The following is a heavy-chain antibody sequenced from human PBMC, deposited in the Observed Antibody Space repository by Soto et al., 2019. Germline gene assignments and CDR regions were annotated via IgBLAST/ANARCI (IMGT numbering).Heavy chain of an antibody. CDR2: VWHEESNK. J-gene: IGHJ4*02. Sequence: QVQLVESGGGVVQPGRSLRLSCAASGFSFSTYGMHWVRQAPGKGLEWVAVVWHEESNKYYADSVKGRFTISRDNSKNTLYLQMNSLRAEDTAVDYCAKDGRNWGEEFDSWGQGTLVIVSS. CDR1: GFSFSTYG. D-gene: IGHD7-27*01. CDR3: AKDGRNWGEEFDS. V-gene: IGHV3-33*06.